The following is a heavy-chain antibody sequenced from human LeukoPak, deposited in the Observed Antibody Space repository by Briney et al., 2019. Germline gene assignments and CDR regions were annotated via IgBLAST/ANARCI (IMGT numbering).Heavy chain of an antibody. D-gene: IGHD6-19*01. J-gene: IGHJ5*02. Sequence: VASVKVSCKASGGTFSSYAISWVRQAPGQGLEWMGRIIPILGIANYAQKFQGRVTITADKSTSTAYMELSSLRSEDTAVYYCARLLAVAGTGAPRFDPWGQGTLVTVSS. CDR1: GGTFSSYA. V-gene: IGHV1-69*04. CDR2: IIPILGIA. CDR3: ARLLAVAGTGAPRFDP.